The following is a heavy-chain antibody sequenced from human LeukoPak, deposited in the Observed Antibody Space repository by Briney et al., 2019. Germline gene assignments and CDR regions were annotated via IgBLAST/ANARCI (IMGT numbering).Heavy chain of an antibody. V-gene: IGHV1-69*01. CDR2: IIPIFGTA. Sequence: SVKVSCKASGGTFSSYAISWVRQAPGQGLEWMGGIIPIFGTANYAQKFQGRVTITADESTSTAYMELSSLRSEDTAVYYCARGFCSGGSCYFYYWGQGTLVTVSS. D-gene: IGHD2-15*01. CDR3: ARGFCSGGSCYFYY. J-gene: IGHJ4*02. CDR1: GGTFSSYA.